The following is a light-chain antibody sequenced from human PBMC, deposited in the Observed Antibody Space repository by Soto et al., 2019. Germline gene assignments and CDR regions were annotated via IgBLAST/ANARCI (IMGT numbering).Light chain of an antibody. Sequence: EIVMTQSPATLSVYPVERATLSCRASQSVSSNLAGYQQKPGQAPRLLIYGASTRATGIPARFSGSGSGTEFTLTISSLQSEDFAVYYCQQYNNWPPWTFGQGTKVEIK. CDR2: GAS. J-gene: IGKJ1*01. V-gene: IGKV3-15*01. CDR1: QSVSSN. CDR3: QQYNNWPPWT.